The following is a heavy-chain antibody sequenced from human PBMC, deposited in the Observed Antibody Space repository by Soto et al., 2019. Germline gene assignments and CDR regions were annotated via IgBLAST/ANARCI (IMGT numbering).Heavy chain of an antibody. CDR2: IWYDGSNK. CDR1: GFTFSSYG. V-gene: IGHV3-33*01. CDR3: ARDSTYSSSSAFDY. Sequence: GGSLRLSCAASGFTFSSYGMHWVRQAPGKGLEWVAIIWYDGSNKYYADSVKGRFTISRDNSKNTLYLQMNSLRAEDTAVYYCARDSTYSSSSAFDYWGQGTLVTVSS. D-gene: IGHD6-6*01. J-gene: IGHJ4*02.